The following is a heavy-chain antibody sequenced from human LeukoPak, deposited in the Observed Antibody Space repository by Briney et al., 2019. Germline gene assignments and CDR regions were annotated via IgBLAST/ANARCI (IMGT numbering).Heavy chain of an antibody. D-gene: IGHD2-2*03. V-gene: IGHV1-46*01. J-gene: IGHJ5*02. CDR1: GYTFTTYY. CDR2: INPRGGST. Sequence: ASVKVSCKASGYTFTTYYMHWVRQAPGQGLEWVGIINPRGGSTSYAQKFQGRVTMTRDTSTSTVYMELSSLRSEDTAVYYCAREGVDIVVVPAAIPYNWFDPWGQGTLVTVSS. CDR3: AREGVDIVVVPAAIPYNWFDP.